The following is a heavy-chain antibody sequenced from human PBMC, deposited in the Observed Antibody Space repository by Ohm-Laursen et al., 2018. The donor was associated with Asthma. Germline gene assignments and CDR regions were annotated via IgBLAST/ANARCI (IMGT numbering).Heavy chain of an antibody. Sequence: SLRLSCAASGFTFSDYWMHWVRQAPGKGLVWVSRINNDGTSTNYADSVQGRFTLSRDNAKNTLYLQMNSPRPEDTAFYYCAKLVGVTTAWGQGTLVTVSS. CDR2: INNDGTST. V-gene: IGHV3-74*01. CDR3: AKLVGVTTA. J-gene: IGHJ5*02. D-gene: IGHD4-17*01. CDR1: GFTFSDYW.